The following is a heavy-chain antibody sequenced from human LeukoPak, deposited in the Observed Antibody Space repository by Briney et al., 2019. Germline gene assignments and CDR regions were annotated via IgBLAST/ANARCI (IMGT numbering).Heavy chain of an antibody. CDR2: IYNRGST. CDR1: GGSIDGTTGH. D-gene: IGHD1-26*01. CDR3: ARGHGSFDS. Sequence: PSETLSLTCTVSGGSIDGTTGHWGWIRQPPGKGLEWIGRIYNRGSTNYNPSLKSRVTMSEDTSKNQFSLKLTSVTAADTAVYYCARGHGSFDSWGQGTLVTVSA. J-gene: IGHJ4*02. V-gene: IGHV4-39*07.